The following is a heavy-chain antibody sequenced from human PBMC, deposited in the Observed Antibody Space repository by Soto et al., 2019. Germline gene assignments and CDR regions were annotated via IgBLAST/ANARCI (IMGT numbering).Heavy chain of an antibody. V-gene: IGHV3-66*01. J-gene: IGHJ4*02. CDR3: AKRKYCSSTTCFDY. D-gene: IGHD2-2*01. CDR1: GFTVSISY. CDR2: MYSGGNT. Sequence: EVQLVESGGALVQPGGSLRLSCEASGFTVSISYMSWVRQVPGKGLEWVSIMYSGGNTYYAASVKGRFTISRDNSKYTLYLQMSSLRAEDTAVYYCAKRKYCSSTTCFDYWGQGTLVTVSS.